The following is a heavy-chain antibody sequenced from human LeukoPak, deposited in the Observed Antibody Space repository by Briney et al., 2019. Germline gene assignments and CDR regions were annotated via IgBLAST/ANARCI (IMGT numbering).Heavy chain of an antibody. CDR2: INPSGGAP. D-gene: IGHD3-22*01. CDR1: GGTFTSYY. CDR3: ARKVYASNDYYYEYYLDY. V-gene: IGHV1-46*01. J-gene: IGHJ4*02. Sequence: ASVKVSCKASGGTFTSYYMHWVRQAPGQGLEWMGMINPSGGAPNYAQKFQDRVTMTKDTSTSTVYMEVSSLRSEDTAVYYCARKVYASNDYYYEYYLDYWGQGTLVTVSS.